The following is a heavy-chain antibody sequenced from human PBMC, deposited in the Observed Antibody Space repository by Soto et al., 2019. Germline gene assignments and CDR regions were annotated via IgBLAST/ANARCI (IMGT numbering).Heavy chain of an antibody. CDR1: GGSFNMYA. D-gene: IGHD3-16*01. CDR3: TRAIGFGGVMGGFDY. J-gene: IGHJ4*01. V-gene: IGHV1-69*01. CDR2: IIPIFDAP. Sequence: QVELVQSGAQVKKPGSAVKVSCKASGGSFNMYAMNWVRQAPGHGLEWMGGIIPIFDAPRYSEQFQGRVTITVDESTSTAYMELSSLRSDDTAIYYCTRAIGFGGVMGGFDYWGQGTLVTVSS.